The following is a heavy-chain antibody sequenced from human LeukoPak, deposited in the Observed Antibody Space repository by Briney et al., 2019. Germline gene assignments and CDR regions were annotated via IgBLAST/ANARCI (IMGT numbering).Heavy chain of an antibody. CDR3: TRPYYGSGSYYDYFDY. CDR2: IRSKAYGGTT. Sequence: PGRSLRLSCTASGFTFGDYAMSWFRQAPGKGLEWVGFIRSKAYGGTTEYAASVKGRFTISRDDSKSIAYLQMNSLKTEDTTVYYCTRPYYGSGSYYDYFDYWGQGTPVTVSS. J-gene: IGHJ4*02. D-gene: IGHD3-10*01. V-gene: IGHV3-49*03. CDR1: GFTFGDYA.